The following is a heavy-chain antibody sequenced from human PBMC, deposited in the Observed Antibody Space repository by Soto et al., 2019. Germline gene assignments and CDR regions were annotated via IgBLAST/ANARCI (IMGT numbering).Heavy chain of an antibody. Sequence: SVKVSCKASGGTFSNYAIGWVRQAPGQGLEWMGGIILPFGTANYAQKLQGRVTMTTDTSTSTAYMELRSLRSDDTAVYYCARGVGSGSYYNQYNWFDPWGQGTLVTVSS. CDR1: GGTFSNYA. D-gene: IGHD3-10*01. CDR2: IILPFGTA. CDR3: ARGVGSGSYYNQYNWFDP. V-gene: IGHV1-69*05. J-gene: IGHJ5*02.